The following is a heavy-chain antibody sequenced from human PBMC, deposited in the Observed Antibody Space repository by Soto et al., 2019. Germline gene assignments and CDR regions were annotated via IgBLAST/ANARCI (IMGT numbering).Heavy chain of an antibody. CDR2: INPNSGGT. D-gene: IGHD3-10*01. CDR1: GYTFTGYY. CDR3: ARDRAYYYGSGSYYMGYYYYYGMDA. V-gene: IGHV1-2*02. J-gene: IGHJ6*02. Sequence: ASVKVSCKASGYTFTGYYMHWVRQAPGQGLEWMGWINPNSGGTNYAQKFQGRVTMTRDTSISTAYMELSRLRSDDTAVYYCARDRAYYYGSGSYYMGYYYYYGMDAWGQGTTVTVSS.